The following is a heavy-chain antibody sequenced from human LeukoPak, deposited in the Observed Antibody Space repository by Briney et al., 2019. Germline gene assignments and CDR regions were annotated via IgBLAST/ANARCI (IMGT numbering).Heavy chain of an antibody. J-gene: IGHJ6*02. CDR1: GFTFSRHW. D-gene: IGHD5-18*01. CDR2: IKQDGSEK. Sequence: GGSLRLSCAGSGFTFSRHWMTWVRQAPGKGLEWVANIKQDGSEKYYVDSVKGRFTISRDNSKNTLYLQMNSLRAEDTAVYYCARDFDYTAMVSFGSGSYYYGMDVWGQGTTVTVSS. V-gene: IGHV3-7*01. CDR3: ARDFDYTAMVSFGSGSYYYGMDV.